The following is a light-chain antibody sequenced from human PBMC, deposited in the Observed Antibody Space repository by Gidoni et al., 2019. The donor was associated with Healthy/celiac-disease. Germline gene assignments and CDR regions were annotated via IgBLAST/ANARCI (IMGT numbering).Light chain of an antibody. CDR3: QQRSNWWT. Sequence: EIVLTQSPATLSLSPGERATLSCRASQSVSSYLAWYQQKPGQAPRLLIYDASNRATGIPARFSGSGSGTDFTLTISSLEPEDFAVYYCQQRSNWWTFGQXTKVEIK. J-gene: IGKJ1*01. CDR1: QSVSSY. V-gene: IGKV3-11*01. CDR2: DAS.